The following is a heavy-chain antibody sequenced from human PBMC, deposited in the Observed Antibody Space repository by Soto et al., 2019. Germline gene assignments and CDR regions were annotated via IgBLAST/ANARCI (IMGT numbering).Heavy chain of an antibody. J-gene: IGHJ4*02. V-gene: IGHV3-23*01. CDR2: ISGSGDNT. D-gene: IGHD6-19*01. CDR1: GFTFSSYA. CDR3: AKVYSNDWRYFDY. Sequence: EVQLLESGGGLVQPGGSLRLSCAASGFTFSSYAMSWVRQAPGKGLEWVSAISGSGDNTYYADSVKGRFTISRDNSKNTLYLQMNSLRAEDTAVYYCAKVYSNDWRYFDYWGQGTLVTVSS.